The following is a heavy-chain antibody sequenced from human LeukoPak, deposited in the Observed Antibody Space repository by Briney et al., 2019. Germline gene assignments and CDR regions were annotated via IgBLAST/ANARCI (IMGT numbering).Heavy chain of an antibody. CDR3: AKDRSIGTYYTFDS. Sequence: GGSLRLSCAASGFTFSSYWMSWVRQAPGKGLEWVAIISYDGSNEYYADSVKGRFTISRDNSKNTLYLQMNSLRAADTAVYYCAKDRSIGTYYTFDSWGQGTLVTVSS. J-gene: IGHJ4*02. CDR2: ISYDGSNE. V-gene: IGHV3-30*18. D-gene: IGHD1-26*01. CDR1: GFTFSSYW.